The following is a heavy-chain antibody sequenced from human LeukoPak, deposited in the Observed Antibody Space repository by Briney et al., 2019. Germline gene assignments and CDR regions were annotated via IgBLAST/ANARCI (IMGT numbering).Heavy chain of an antibody. D-gene: IGHD6-13*01. CDR2: ITGSGGNT. J-gene: IGHJ6*02. CDR3: AKAASSSWPSYYYGMDA. Sequence: GGSLRLSCAASGFISSSYSMSWVRQAPGKGLEWVSVITGSGGNTYYADSVKGRFTISKDNSKNTVYLQMSSLRVDDTAVYYCAKAASSSWPSYYYGMDAWGQGTTVTVS. CDR1: GFISSSYS. V-gene: IGHV3-23*01.